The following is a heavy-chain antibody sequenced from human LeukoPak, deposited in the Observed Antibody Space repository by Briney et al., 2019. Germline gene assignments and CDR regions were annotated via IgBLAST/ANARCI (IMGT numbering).Heavy chain of an antibody. D-gene: IGHD2-15*01. V-gene: IGHV1-24*01. CDR2: FDPEDGET. CDR3: ATGYCSGGSCFLNYYGMDV. Sequence: ASVKVSCKVSGYTLTELSMHWVRQAPGQGLEWMGGFDPEDGETIYAQKFQGRVTMTEDTSTDTAYMELSSLRSEDTAVYYCATGYCSGGSCFLNYYGMDVWGQGTTVTVSS. J-gene: IGHJ6*02. CDR1: GYTLTELS.